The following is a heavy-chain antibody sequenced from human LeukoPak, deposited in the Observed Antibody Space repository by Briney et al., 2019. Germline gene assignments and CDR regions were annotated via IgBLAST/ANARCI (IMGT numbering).Heavy chain of an antibody. CDR2: INHSGST. J-gene: IGHJ4*02. V-gene: IGHV4-34*01. CDR1: GGSFSGYY. CDR3: ARGPLAGDSSGYYSPNLDY. D-gene: IGHD3-22*01. Sequence: SETLSLTCAVYGGSFSGYYWSWIRQPPGKGLEWIGEINHSGSTNYNPSLKSRVTISADTSKNQFSLKLSSVTAADTAVYYCARGPLAGDSSGYYSPNLDYWGQGILVTVSS.